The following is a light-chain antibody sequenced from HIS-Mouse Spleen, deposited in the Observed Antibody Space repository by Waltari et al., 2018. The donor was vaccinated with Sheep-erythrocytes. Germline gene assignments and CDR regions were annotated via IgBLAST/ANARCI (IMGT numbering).Light chain of an antibody. CDR1: SSDVGGYNY. Sequence: QSALTQPRSVSGSPGQSVTISCTGTSSDVGGYNYVYWYQQHPGKAPKLMIYDVSKRPSGVSNRFSGSKSGNTASLTNSGLQAEDEADYYCSSYTSSSTLVVFGGGTKLTVL. V-gene: IGLV2-14*03. CDR3: SSYTSSSTLVV. J-gene: IGLJ2*01. CDR2: DVS.